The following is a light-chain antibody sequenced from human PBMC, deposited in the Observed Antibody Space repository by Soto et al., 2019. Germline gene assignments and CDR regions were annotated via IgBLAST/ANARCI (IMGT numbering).Light chain of an antibody. CDR3: SSYTSSSTPLV. J-gene: IGLJ3*02. Sequence: QSALTQPASVSGSPGQSITISCTGTSSDVGGYNYVSWYQQHPGKAPKLMIYDVTNRPSGVSNRFSGSKSGNTASLAISGRQAEDEADYYCSSYTSSSTPLVFGEGTQLTVL. V-gene: IGLV2-14*01. CDR1: SSDVGGYNY. CDR2: DVT.